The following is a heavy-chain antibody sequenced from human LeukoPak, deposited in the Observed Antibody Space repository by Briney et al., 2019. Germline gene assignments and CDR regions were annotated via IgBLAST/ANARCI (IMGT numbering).Heavy chain of an antibody. V-gene: IGHV5-51*01. D-gene: IGHD1-14*01. CDR1: GYSFSSYW. CDR2: IYPGDSDT. CDR3: ATGSETTYYYYYYGMDV. J-gene: IGHJ6*02. Sequence: GESLKISCKGSGYSFSSYWIGWVRQMPGKGLEWMGIIYPGDSDTRYSPSFQAQVTISADKSISTAYLQWSSLKASDIAMYYCATGSETTYYYYYYGMDVWGQGTTVTVSS.